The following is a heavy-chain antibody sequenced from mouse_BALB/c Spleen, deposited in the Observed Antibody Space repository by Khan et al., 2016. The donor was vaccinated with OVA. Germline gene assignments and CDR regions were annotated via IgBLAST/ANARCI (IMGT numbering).Heavy chain of an antibody. V-gene: IGHV9-3-1*01. J-gene: IGHJ4*01. Sequence: QIQLVQSGPELKKPGETVKISCKASGYTFTNYGMNWVKQAPGKGLKWMGWINTYTGEPTYADDFKGRFAFSLETSASTAYLQINNLKNEDTATYFGARPPCFSYVMDYWGQGTSVTVSS. CDR3: ARPPCFSYVMDY. CDR2: INTYTGEP. CDR1: GYTFTNYG.